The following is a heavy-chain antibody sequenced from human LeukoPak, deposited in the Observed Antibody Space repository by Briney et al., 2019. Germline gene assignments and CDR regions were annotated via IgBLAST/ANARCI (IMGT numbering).Heavy chain of an antibody. CDR1: GGSINGYY. D-gene: IGHD3-22*01. V-gene: IGHV4-59*01. CDR3: ARIGYDSSAYYFDS. Sequence: SETLSLTCTVSGGSINGYYWSWIRQPPGKGLEWIGYIYYSGSTNYNPSLKSRVTISLDTSKKHFSLRLSSATAADTAVYYCARIGYDSSAYYFDSWGQGTLVTVSS. J-gene: IGHJ4*02. CDR2: IYYSGST.